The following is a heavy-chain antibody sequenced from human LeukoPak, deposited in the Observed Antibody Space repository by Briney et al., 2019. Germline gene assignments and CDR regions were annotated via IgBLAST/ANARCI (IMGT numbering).Heavy chain of an antibody. V-gene: IGHV1-18*01. CDR3: ATGVGYYDSSGYYYFDY. Sequence: ASVKVSCKASGYTFTNYGISWVRQAPGQGLEWMGWISAYNGNTNYAQKLQGRVTMTTDTSTSTAYMELRSLRSDDTAVYYCATGVGYYDSSGYYYFDYWGQGTLVTVSS. J-gene: IGHJ4*02. D-gene: IGHD3-22*01. CDR1: GYTFTNYG. CDR2: ISAYNGNT.